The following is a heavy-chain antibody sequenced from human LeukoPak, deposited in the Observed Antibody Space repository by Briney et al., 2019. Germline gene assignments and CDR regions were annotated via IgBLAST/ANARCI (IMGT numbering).Heavy chain of an antibody. CDR1: GGTFSSYA. V-gene: IGHV1-69*13. J-gene: IGHJ4*02. CDR3: ARERGYSYGYEVY. Sequence: ASVKVSCKASGGTFSSYAISWVRQAPGRGLEWMGGIIPIFGTANYAQKFQGRVTITADESTSTAYMELSSLRSEDTAVYYCARERGYSYGYEVYWGQGTLVTVSS. CDR2: IIPIFGTA. D-gene: IGHD5-18*01.